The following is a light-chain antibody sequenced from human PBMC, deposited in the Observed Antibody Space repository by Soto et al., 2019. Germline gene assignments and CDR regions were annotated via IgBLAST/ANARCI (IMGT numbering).Light chain of an antibody. V-gene: IGLV2-14*01. Sequence: SALTQPASVSGSPGQSITISCTGTGSDVGGYNYVSWYQQHPGKAPKLIIYEVSNRPSGISNRFSGSKSGNTASLTISGLQAEDEADYYCSSLTTRFTYVFGTGTKVTVL. J-gene: IGLJ1*01. CDR1: GSDVGGYNY. CDR2: EVS. CDR3: SSLTTRFTYV.